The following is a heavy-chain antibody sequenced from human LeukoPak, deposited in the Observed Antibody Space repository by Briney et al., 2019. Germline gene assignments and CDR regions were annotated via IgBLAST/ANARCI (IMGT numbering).Heavy chain of an antibody. CDR2: INPNSGVT. Sequence: ASVKVSCKASGYTFTAYYIYWARQAPGQGLEWMGWINPNSGVTNYAQKFQGRITMTRDTSISTAYMELSRLRSDDTAVYYCARDVGIVGALDIWGQGTRVTVSS. V-gene: IGHV1-2*02. CDR3: ARDVGIVGALDI. D-gene: IGHD1-26*01. J-gene: IGHJ3*02. CDR1: GYTFTAYY.